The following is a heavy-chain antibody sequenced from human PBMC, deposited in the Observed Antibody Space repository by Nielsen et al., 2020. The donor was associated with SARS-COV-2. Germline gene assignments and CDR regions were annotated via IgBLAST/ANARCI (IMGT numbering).Heavy chain of an antibody. CDR2: IYYSGST. Sequence: TLSLTCTVSGGSISSGGYYWSWIRQHPGKGLEWIGYIYYSGSTYYNPSLKSRVTISVDTSKNQFSLKLSSVTAADTAVYYCARDGYYGSGSYAWFDPWGQGTLVTVSS. V-gene: IGHV4-31*03. D-gene: IGHD3-10*01. CDR3: ARDGYYGSGSYAWFDP. CDR1: GGSISSGGYY. J-gene: IGHJ5*02.